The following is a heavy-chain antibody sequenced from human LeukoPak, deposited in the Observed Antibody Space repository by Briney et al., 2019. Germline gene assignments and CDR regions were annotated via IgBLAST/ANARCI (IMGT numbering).Heavy chain of an antibody. CDR3: ARVKYYHASGSLVVYYFDS. CDR2: ISIDGSSA. J-gene: IGHJ4*02. CDR1: GFTFSTYW. Sequence: GGSLRLSCAASGFTFSTYWMHWVRQAPGKGLVWVSRISIDGSSATYADSVKGRFTISRDNAKNTLYLQMNSLRAEDTAVYYCARVKYYHASGSLVVYYFDSWGQGTLVTVSS. D-gene: IGHD3-10*01. V-gene: IGHV3-74*01.